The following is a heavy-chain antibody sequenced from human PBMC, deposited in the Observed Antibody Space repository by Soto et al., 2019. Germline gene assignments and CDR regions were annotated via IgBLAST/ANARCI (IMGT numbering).Heavy chain of an antibody. V-gene: IGHV3-23*01. CDR3: AKDLDAMGTWWFYP. CDR1: GFTFNKYA. D-gene: IGHD5-18*01. J-gene: IGHJ5*02. CDR2: ISGSGAST. Sequence: GGSLSLSCVASGFTFNKYALAWVRQAPGKGLEWVSAISGSGASTYDADSVKGRFTISRDNSNNTLYLQMNSLRAEDTAVYYCAKDLDAMGTWWFYPWGQGTLVTVSS.